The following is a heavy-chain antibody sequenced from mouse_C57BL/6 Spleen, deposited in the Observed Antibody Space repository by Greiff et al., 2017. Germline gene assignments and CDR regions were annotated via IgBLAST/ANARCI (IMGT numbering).Heavy chain of an antibody. J-gene: IGHJ1*03. CDR3: ARYKFDEGYYVWYFCV. Sequence: QVQLKQSGAELMKPGASGKLSCKATGYTFTGYWIEWVKQRPGHGLEWIGKIFPGSGSTKYNEKVKGKATFIADTSSNTAYVQLSSLTTEDSAIYYCARYKFDEGYYVWYFCVWGTGTTVTASS. CDR2: IFPGSGST. V-gene: IGHV1-9*01. D-gene: IGHD2-3*01. CDR1: GYTFTGYW.